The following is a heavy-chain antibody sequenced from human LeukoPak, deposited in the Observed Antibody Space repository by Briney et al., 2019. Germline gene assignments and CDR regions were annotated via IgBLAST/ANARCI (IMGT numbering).Heavy chain of an antibody. V-gene: IGHV5-51*01. Sequence: GESLKISCKGSGYSFTSYWIGWVRQMLGKGLEWMGIIYPGDSDTRYSPSFQGQVTISADKSISTAYPQWSSLKASDTAMYYCARRVYDILTGYYGSDAFDIWGQGTMVTVSS. D-gene: IGHD3-9*01. CDR2: IYPGDSDT. CDR3: ARRVYDILTGYYGSDAFDI. CDR1: GYSFTSYW. J-gene: IGHJ3*02.